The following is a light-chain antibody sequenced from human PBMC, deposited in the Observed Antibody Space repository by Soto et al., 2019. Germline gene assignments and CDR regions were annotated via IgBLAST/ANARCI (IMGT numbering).Light chain of an antibody. J-gene: IGKJ4*01. Sequence: DIVLTQSPGTLSLSPGERATLSCRASQIVSSTYLAWFQQKPGQAPRLLIYGASTRATGIPDSFSGSGSGTDFTLTISRLEPEDFAVYYCQYYGTSVTFGGGTKVDIK. CDR3: QYYGTSVT. CDR1: QIVSSTY. CDR2: GAS. V-gene: IGKV3-20*01.